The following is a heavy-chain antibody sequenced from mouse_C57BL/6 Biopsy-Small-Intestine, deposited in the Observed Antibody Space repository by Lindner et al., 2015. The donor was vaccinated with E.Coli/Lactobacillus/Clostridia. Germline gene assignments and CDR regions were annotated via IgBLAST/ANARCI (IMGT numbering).Heavy chain of an antibody. V-gene: IGHV1-9*01. Sequence: VQLQESGAELMKPGASVKLSCKATGYIFTAYWIEWVKQRPGHGLEWIGEILPGSGITNYNEKFKGKATFTADTSSNTAYMQLSSLTTEDSVIYYCAKSPELGRNYWGQGTTLTVSS. CDR3: AKSPELGRNY. CDR1: GYIFTAYW. D-gene: IGHD4-1*01. CDR2: ILPGSGIT. J-gene: IGHJ2*01.